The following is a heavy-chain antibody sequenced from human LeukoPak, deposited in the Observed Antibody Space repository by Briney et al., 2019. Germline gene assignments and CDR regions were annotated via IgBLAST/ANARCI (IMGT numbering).Heavy chain of an antibody. CDR1: GFTISNYA. D-gene: IGHD5-18*01. J-gene: IGHJ4*02. V-gene: IGHV3-23*01. CDR2: ISGSGGTI. Sequence: GGSLRLSCAASGFTISNYAMSWVRQTPGKGLEWVSAISGSGGTIFYADSVKGRFAISRDNSKNTLYLQMTSLRAEDTAVYYCAKTYVDTTFFDSWGQGTRVTVSS. CDR3: AKTYVDTTFFDS.